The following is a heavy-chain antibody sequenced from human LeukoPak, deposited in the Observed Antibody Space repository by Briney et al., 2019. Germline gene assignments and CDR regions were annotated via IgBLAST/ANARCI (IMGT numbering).Heavy chain of an antibody. J-gene: IGHJ4*02. Sequence: SETLSLTCTVSVGSISSNYWSWIRQPPGKGLEWIGYIYYSGTTSYNPSLKSRVTISEDTSKNQSSLKLSSVTAEDTAVYYRARSYSVSYYAYWGQGTLVTVSS. CDR1: VGSISSNY. CDR3: ARSYSVSYYAY. CDR2: IYYSGTT. V-gene: IGHV4-59*08. D-gene: IGHD1-26*01.